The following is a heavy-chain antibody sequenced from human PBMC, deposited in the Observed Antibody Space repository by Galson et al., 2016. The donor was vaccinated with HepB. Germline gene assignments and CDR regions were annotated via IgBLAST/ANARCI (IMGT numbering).Heavy chain of an antibody. CDR3: ARGMYSGGWYTSYDC. Sequence: CAISGDSVSNNVASWNWIRQSPSRGLEWLGRTYYRSKWYNDYAVSVKSRVVINPDTSKNQFSLHLKSVTPEDTAVYYCARGMYSGGWYTSYDCWGQGTLVTVSS. D-gene: IGHD6-19*01. V-gene: IGHV6-1*01. J-gene: IGHJ4*02. CDR2: TYYRSKWYN. CDR1: GDSVSNNVAS.